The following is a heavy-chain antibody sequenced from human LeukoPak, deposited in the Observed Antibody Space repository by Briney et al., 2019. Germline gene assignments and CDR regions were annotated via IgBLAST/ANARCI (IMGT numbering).Heavy chain of an antibody. CDR1: GLTLSDCC. Sequence: GESLRLSCAASGLTLSDCCMSWLRQAPGKGLECVAYIYPGGGVIYYADSVKGRFTIFRDNTKNSLYLQMSSLRAEDTAIYYCARDYHNKGHDYWGPGTLVTVSS. CDR2: IYPGGGVI. CDR3: ARDYHNKGHDY. V-gene: IGHV3-11*01. J-gene: IGHJ4*02. D-gene: IGHD2/OR15-2a*01.